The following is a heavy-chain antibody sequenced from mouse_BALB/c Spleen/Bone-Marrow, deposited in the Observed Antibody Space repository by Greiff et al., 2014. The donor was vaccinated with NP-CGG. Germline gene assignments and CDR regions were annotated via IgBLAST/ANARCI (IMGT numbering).Heavy chain of an antibody. V-gene: IGHV1-37*01. Sequence: VQLKESGPELVKPGASVKISCKASGYSFTGYFMNWVKQSHGKSLQWIGRINPYNGDTFYNQKFKGKATLTVDKSSSTAHMELLSLTSEDSAVYYCGRGDDYDGDFDRWGQGTTLTVSS. D-gene: IGHD2-4*01. CDR1: GYSFTGYF. CDR3: GRGDDYDGDFDR. J-gene: IGHJ2*01. CDR2: INPYNGDT.